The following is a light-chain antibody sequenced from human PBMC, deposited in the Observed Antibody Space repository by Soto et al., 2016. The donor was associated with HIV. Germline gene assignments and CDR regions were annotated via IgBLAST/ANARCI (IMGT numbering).Light chain of an antibody. CDR2: KAS. CDR3: QQYHYYRN. J-gene: IGKJ2*01. Sequence: DIQMTQSPSTLSASVGDRVTITCRASQNINSWLAWYQQKPGKAPKLLIYKASSLQSGVPSRFSGSGSGTQFTLTISSLQPDDFATYYCQQYHYYRNFGQGTKVEIK. V-gene: IGKV1-5*03. CDR1: QNINSW.